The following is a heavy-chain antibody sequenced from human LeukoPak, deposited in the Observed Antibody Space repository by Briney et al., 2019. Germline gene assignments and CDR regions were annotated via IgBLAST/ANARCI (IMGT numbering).Heavy chain of an antibody. CDR2: IWYDGNNK. CDR3: ARGFYDSRGYSTPFDH. D-gene: IGHD3-22*01. J-gene: IGHJ4*02. CDR1: GFTFSSYG. Sequence: GGSLRLSCAASGFTFSSYGIHWVRQAPGKGLEWVAVIWYDGNNKDYADSVKGRFTISRDNSRNTLYLQMNSLRVDDTAVYYCARGFYDSRGYSTPFDHWGQGTLVTVSP. V-gene: IGHV3-33*01.